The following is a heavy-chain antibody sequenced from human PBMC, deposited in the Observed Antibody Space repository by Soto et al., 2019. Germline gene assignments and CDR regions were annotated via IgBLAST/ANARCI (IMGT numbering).Heavy chain of an antibody. J-gene: IGHJ4*02. Sequence: QVQLQESGPGLVKPSGTLSLTCAVSDGSISSSNWWNWVRQPPGKGLEWIGEIYPGGSINYTPSLQSRLIISVDKSKNQFSLNLTSVTAADTAVYYCASADFDYWGQGTLVTVSS. CDR3: ASADFDY. CDR2: IYPGGSI. V-gene: IGHV4-4*02. CDR1: DGSISSSNW.